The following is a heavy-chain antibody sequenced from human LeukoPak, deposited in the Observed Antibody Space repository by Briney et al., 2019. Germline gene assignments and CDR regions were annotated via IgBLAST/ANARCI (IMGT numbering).Heavy chain of an antibody. CDR1: GYTFTGYY. Sequence: ASVKVSCKAPGYTFTGYYMHWVRQAPGQGLEWMGWINPNSGGTNYAQKFQGRVTMTRDTSISTAYMELSRLRSDDTAVYYCARPRGYSGYDWRLFDYWGQGTLVTVSS. CDR3: ARPRGYSGYDWRLFDY. V-gene: IGHV1-2*02. D-gene: IGHD5-12*01. J-gene: IGHJ4*02. CDR2: INPNSGGT.